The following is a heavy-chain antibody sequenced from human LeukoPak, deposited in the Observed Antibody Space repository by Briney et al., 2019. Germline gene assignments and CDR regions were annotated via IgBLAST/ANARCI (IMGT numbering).Heavy chain of an antibody. CDR2: INPNSGGT. CDR3: ASQMDSSGYNWFDP. V-gene: IGHV1-2*02. D-gene: IGHD3-22*01. Sequence: ASVKVSCKASGGTFSSYAISWVRQAPGQGLEWMGGINPNSGGTNYAQKFQGRVTMTRDTSISTAYMELSRLRSDDTAVYYCASQMDSSGYNWFDPWGQGTLVTVSS. CDR1: GGTFSSYA. J-gene: IGHJ5*02.